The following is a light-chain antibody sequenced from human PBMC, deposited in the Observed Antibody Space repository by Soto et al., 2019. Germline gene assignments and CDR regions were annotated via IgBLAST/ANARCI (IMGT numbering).Light chain of an antibody. J-gene: IGKJ2*01. Sequence: EIVLTQSPGTLSLSPGERATLSCRARQRVNCTSLAWYQQIPGQAPRLLISGPSTRATGIPDRFSGSGSATDFTLTISRLEPEDVAVYYCQRFGGSPMYTFGQGTTLPIK. CDR1: QRVNCTS. V-gene: IGKV3-20*01. CDR2: GPS. CDR3: QRFGGSPMYT.